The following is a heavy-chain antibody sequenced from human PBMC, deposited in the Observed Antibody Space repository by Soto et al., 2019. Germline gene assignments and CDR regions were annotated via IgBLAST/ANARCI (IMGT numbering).Heavy chain of an antibody. J-gene: IGHJ5*02. Sequence: GASVKVSCEASRFTFTSYYMRWARQSPGQGLEWMGMINAYSGSTSYAQKLQGRVTMTTDTSTSTAYMELRSLRSDDPAVYYCARGTYNWFDPWGQGTLVTVSS. V-gene: IGHV1-46*01. CDR3: ARGTYNWFDP. CDR2: INAYSGST. CDR1: RFTFTSYY.